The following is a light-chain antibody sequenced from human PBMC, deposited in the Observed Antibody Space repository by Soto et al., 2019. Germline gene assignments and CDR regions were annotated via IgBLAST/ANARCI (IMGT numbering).Light chain of an antibody. CDR3: QQYYTIPRA. CDR2: WAS. Sequence: DFVMTQSPDSLAVSLGERATINCRSSQSVLFSSHNKNYLAWYQQKPGQPPKLLIYWASTRESGVPDRFSGSGSVTDFTLTISSLQAEDVAVYYCQQYYTIPRAFGQGTQVEIK. CDR1: QSVLFSSHNKNY. V-gene: IGKV4-1*01. J-gene: IGKJ1*01.